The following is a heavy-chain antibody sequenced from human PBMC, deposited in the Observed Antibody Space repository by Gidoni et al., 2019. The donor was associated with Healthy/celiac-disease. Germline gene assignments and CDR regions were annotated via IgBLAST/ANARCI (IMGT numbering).Heavy chain of an antibody. V-gene: IGHV3-23*01. Sequence: RQAPGKGLEWVSAISGSGGSTYYADSVKGRFTISRDNSKNTLYLQMNSLRAEDTAVYYCAKEDRNYYDSSGYFTEYFQHWGQGTLVTVSS. CDR3: AKEDRNYYDSSGYFTEYFQH. D-gene: IGHD3-22*01. CDR2: ISGSGGST. J-gene: IGHJ1*01.